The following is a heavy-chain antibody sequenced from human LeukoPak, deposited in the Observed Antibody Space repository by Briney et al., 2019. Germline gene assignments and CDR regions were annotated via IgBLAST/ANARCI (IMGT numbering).Heavy chain of an antibody. CDR1: GGSISSYY. V-gene: IGHV4-4*07. CDR3: ARESFDYDFWSGYYSSLLDY. Sequence: PSETLSLTCTVSGGSISSYYWSWIRQPAGKGLEWIGRIYTSGSTNYNPSLKSRVTMSVGTSKNQFSLKLSSVTAADTAVYYCARESFDYDFWSGYYSSLLDYWGQGTLVTVSS. CDR2: IYTSGST. D-gene: IGHD3-3*01. J-gene: IGHJ4*02.